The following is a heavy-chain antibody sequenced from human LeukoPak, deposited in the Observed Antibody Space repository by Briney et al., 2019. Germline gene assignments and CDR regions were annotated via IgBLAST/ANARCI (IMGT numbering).Heavy chain of an antibody. CDR2: IYPGDSDT. Sequence: PGESLKISCKGSGYSFPNYWIAWVRQMPGKGLEWMGTIYPGDSDTRYSPSFQGQVTISADKSISTAYLQWSSLKASDTAMYYCARHGSTVEPGDSWGQGTLVTVSS. D-gene: IGHD1-26*01. J-gene: IGHJ4*02. V-gene: IGHV5-51*01. CDR1: GYSFPNYW. CDR3: ARHGSTVEPGDS.